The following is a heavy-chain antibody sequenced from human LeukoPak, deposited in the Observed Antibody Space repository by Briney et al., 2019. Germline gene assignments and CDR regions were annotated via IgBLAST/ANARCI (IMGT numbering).Heavy chain of an antibody. D-gene: IGHD3-3*01. CDR3: AREIYDFWSGYFHTFDP. J-gene: IGHJ5*02. V-gene: IGHV4-31*03. CDR1: GGSISSGGYY. CDR2: IYYSGST. Sequence: SETLSLTCTVSGGSISSGGYYWSWIRQHPGTGLEWIGYIYYSGSTYYNPSLKSRVTISVDTSKNQFSLKLSSVTAAYTAVYYCAREIYDFWSGYFHTFDPWGQGTLVTVSS.